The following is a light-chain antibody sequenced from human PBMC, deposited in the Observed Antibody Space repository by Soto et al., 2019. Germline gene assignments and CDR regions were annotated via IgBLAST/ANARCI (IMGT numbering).Light chain of an antibody. J-gene: IGKJ1*01. CDR2: GAS. V-gene: IGKV3-20*01. CDR3: QQFDSSVT. CDR1: QSVSSTF. Sequence: EIVLTQSPGSLSLSPGERATLSCRASQSVSSTFFAWYQQRPGQAPRLLMYGASSRATGIPERSSGSGSGTDFTLTISRLEPEDFAVYYCQQFDSSVTFGQGNKVEIK.